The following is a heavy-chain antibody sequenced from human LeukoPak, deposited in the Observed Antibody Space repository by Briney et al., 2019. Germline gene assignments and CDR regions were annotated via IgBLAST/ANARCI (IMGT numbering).Heavy chain of an antibody. D-gene: IGHD6-6*01. CDR1: GGSFSGYY. V-gene: IGHV4-34*01. CDR2: INHSGST. Sequence: PSETLSLTCAVYGGSFSGYYWSWIRQPPGKGLEWIGEINHSGSTNYNPSLKSRVTISVDRSKNQFSLKLSSVTAADTAVYYCARAVPSSGYDVWGQGTLVTVSS. J-gene: IGHJ4*02. CDR3: ARAVPSSGYDV.